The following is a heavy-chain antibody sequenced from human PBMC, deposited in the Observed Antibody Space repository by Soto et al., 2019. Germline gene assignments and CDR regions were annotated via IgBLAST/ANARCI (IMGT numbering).Heavy chain of an antibody. CDR1: GFTFSSYG. CDR3: ARDLEYGSSADYYYYYYGMDV. J-gene: IGHJ6*02. CDR2: IWYDGSNK. V-gene: IGHV3-33*01. Sequence: GGSLRLSCAASGFTFSSYGMHWVRQAPGKGLEWVAVIWYDGSNKYYADSVKGRFTISRDNSKNTLYLQMNSLRAEDTAVYYCARDLEYGSSADYYYYYYGMDVWGQGTTVTVSS. D-gene: IGHD6-6*01.